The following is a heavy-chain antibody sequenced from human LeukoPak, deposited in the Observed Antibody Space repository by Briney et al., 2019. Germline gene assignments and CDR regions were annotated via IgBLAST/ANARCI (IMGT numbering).Heavy chain of an antibody. CDR2: ITGGHFPT. D-gene: IGHD4-17*01. V-gene: IGHV3-23*01. J-gene: IGHJ5*02. CDR1: GFSFSNFA. Sequence: PGGSLRLSCAASGFSFSNFAMTWVRQAPGEGLEWVSSITGGHFPTYYTDSVKGRFTISRDNSKNTLYLQMYSLRADDPAVYYCSRDPNGDYVGAFEAWGQGTLVTVSS. CDR3: SRDPNGDYVGAFEA.